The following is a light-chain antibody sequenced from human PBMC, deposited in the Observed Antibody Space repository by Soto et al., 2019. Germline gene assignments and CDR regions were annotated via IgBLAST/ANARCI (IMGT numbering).Light chain of an antibody. J-gene: IGKJ5*01. Sequence: EFVLTQSPATLSLSPGERAILSCRASQSVAGSLAWYQQKPGQAPRLHIYDISTRAAAIPARFSGSGSGTDFTLTVSSLEPEDFALYYCQQRSNRITFGQGTRLEIK. V-gene: IGKV3-11*01. CDR2: DIS. CDR3: QQRSNRIT. CDR1: QSVAGS.